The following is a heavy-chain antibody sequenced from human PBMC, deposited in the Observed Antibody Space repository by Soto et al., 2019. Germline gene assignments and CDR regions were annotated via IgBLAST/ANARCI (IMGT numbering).Heavy chain of an antibody. Sequence: QSRSLTCVGSGDTVSSNSVAWNWVRQSPSRGLEWLGRTYYRSRWYSDYAVSVRSRIDINADTSKNQVSLQLNSVTPEDTAVYYCARSEEDSDYYYYGMDVWGQGTTVTVYS. CDR3: ARSEEDSDYYYYGMDV. CDR1: GDTVSSNSVA. D-gene: IGHD2-15*01. J-gene: IGHJ6*02. V-gene: IGHV6-1*01. CDR2: TYYRSRWYS.